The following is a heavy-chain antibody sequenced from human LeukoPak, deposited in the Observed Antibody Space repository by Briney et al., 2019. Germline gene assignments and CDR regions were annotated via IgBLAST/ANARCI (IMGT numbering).Heavy chain of an antibody. Sequence: GGSLRLSCAASGFTFSSYAMSWVRQAPGKGLEWVSTISRSGDSTYYADSVKGRFAISRDNSKNTLYLQMNSLRAKDTAIYYCAKMAAFDYWGQGTLVTVSS. J-gene: IGHJ4*02. D-gene: IGHD5-24*01. CDR2: ISRSGDST. V-gene: IGHV3-23*01. CDR3: AKMAAFDY. CDR1: GFTFSSYA.